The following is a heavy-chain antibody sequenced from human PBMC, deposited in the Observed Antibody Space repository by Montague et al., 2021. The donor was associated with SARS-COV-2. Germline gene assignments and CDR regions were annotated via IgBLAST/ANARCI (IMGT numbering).Heavy chain of an antibody. CDR3: ARALPVTTFFYSYYGMDV. V-gene: IGHV4-34*01. CDR1: GGSFSDYY. Sequence: SETLSLTCAVYGGSFSDYYWSWIRQPPGKRLEWIGEINHSGSTNYDPSLKSRVTISVDTSKNQFSLELSSVTAADTAVYYCARALPVTTFFYSYYGMDVWGQGTTVTVSS. CDR2: INHSGST. D-gene: IGHD4-17*01. J-gene: IGHJ6*02.